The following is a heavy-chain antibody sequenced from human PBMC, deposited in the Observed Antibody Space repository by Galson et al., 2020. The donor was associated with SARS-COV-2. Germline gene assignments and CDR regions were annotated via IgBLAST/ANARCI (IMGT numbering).Heavy chain of an antibody. CDR1: GFTFSSYG. Sequence: TGGSLRLSCAASGFTFSSYGMHWVRQAPGQGLAWVAVIWYDGSNKYYADSVKGRFTISRDNSKNTLYLQMTSLRAEDTAVYYCARDPNLSSGWYLVDYWGQGTLVTVSS. J-gene: IGHJ4*02. CDR2: IWYDGSNK. V-gene: IGHV3-33*01. CDR3: ARDPNLSSGWYLVDY. D-gene: IGHD6-19*01.